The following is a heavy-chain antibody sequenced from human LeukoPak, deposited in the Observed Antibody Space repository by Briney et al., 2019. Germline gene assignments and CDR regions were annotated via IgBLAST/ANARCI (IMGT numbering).Heavy chain of an antibody. CDR2: ISGSGGST. CDR3: AKGGGCSSTSCYTGGIDY. CDR1: GFTFSSYA. V-gene: IGHV3-23*01. D-gene: IGHD2-2*02. J-gene: IGHJ4*02. Sequence: GGSLRLSCAASGFTFSSYAMSWVRQAPGKGLEWVSAISGSGGSTYYADSVKGRFTISRDNSKNTLYLQMNCLRAEDTAVYYCAKGGGCSSTSCYTGGIDYWGQGTLVTVSS.